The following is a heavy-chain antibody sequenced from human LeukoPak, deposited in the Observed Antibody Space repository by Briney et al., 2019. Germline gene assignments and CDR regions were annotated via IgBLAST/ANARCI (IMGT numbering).Heavy chain of an antibody. CDR1: GFTFSSYW. V-gene: IGHV3-74*03. CDR3: AALDHGHDY. J-gene: IGHJ4*02. Sequence: PGGSLRLSCVASGFTFSSYWMHWLRQAPGKGLVWVSRINSDGSSTKCADSVKGRFTISRDNAKNTLYLQMNSLRAEDTAVYYCAALDHGHDYWGQGTLVTVSS. CDR2: INSDGSST.